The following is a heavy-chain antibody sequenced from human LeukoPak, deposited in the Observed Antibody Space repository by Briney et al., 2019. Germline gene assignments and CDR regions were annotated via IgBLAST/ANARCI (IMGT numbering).Heavy chain of an antibody. CDR2: INTDGTST. Sequence: PAGSLRLSSAASGFTFSDYWMHWVRQAPGKGLVWVSRINTDGTSTKDADSVKGRFTISRDNARNTVYLQMNSLRAEDTAVYYCARARYSYTGIIDYWGQGTLVTVSS. CDR1: GFTFSDYW. CDR3: ARARYSYTGIIDY. V-gene: IGHV3-74*01. J-gene: IGHJ4*02. D-gene: IGHD5-18*01.